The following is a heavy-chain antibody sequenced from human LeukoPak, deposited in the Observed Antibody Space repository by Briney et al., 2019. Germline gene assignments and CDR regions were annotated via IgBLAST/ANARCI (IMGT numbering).Heavy chain of an antibody. CDR1: GFTFSSSW. CDR2: INPEGSQT. J-gene: IGHJ4*02. CDR3: AAWTDRGYNF. D-gene: IGHD5-24*01. Sequence: GGSLRLSCAGSGFTFSSSWMNWVRQAPGEGLEWVANINPEGSQTRFVDSVMGRFTMSRDNAKNSLYLQMNSLRVEDTAVFYCAAWTDRGYNFWGQGTVVTVSS. V-gene: IGHV3-7*01.